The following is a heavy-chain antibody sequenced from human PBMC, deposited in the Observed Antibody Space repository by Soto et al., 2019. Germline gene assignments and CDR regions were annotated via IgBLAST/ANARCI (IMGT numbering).Heavy chain of an antibody. CDR2: ISGSGGST. CDR1: GFTFSSYA. J-gene: IGHJ4*02. V-gene: IGHV3-23*01. CDR3: AKDQGGDWNSYDY. Sequence: GGSLRLSCAASGFTFSSYAMSWVRQAPGKGLEWVSAISGSGGSTYYADSVKGRFTISRDNSKNTLYLQMNSLRAEDTAVYYYAKDQGGDWNSYDYWGQGTLVTVSS. D-gene: IGHD1-1*01.